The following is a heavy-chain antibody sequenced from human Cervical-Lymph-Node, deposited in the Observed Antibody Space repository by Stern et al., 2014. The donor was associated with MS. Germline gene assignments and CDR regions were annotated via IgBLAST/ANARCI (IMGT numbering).Heavy chain of an antibody. CDR3: ARDLTIFGVTLEENHY. CDR2: ISPTGLSI. D-gene: IGHD3-3*01. J-gene: IGHJ4*02. CDR1: GFTFSDYY. Sequence: VQLVESGGALVKPGGSLRLSCRASGFTFSDYYMTWIRQAPGTGLEWISIISPTGLSIHHVDSVKGRFIISRDNAENSLYLQMNSLRAEDTAVYYCARDLTIFGVTLEENHYWGQGTLVTVSA. V-gene: IGHV3-11*01.